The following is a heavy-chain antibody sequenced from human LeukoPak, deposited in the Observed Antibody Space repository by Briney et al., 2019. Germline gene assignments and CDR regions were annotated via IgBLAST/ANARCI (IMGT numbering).Heavy chain of an antibody. J-gene: IGHJ6*03. CDR1: GFTFNSYG. Sequence: GGSLRLSCAAAGFTFNSYGMHWVRQAPGKGLEWVSFIRFDGNNKYYADSVKGRFTISRDNSKNTLYLQMNSLRAEDTAVYYCAKLGKTENHYGSGRFSYYYYMDVWGKGTTVTISS. CDR2: IRFDGNNK. CDR3: AKLGKTENHYGSGRFSYYYYMDV. D-gene: IGHD3-10*01. V-gene: IGHV3-30*02.